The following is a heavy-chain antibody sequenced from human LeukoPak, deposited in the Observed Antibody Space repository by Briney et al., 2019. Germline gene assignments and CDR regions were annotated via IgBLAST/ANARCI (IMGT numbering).Heavy chain of an antibody. CDR3: VRDSSSWPNWFDP. Sequence: GGSLRLSCSASGFTFSSYAMHWVRQAPGKGLEYVSAISSNGGSTYYADSVKGRFTISRDNSKNTLYLQMSSLRAEDTAVYYCVRDSSSWPNWFDPWGQGTLVTVSS. D-gene: IGHD6-13*01. CDR2: ISSNGGST. V-gene: IGHV3-64D*06. J-gene: IGHJ5*02. CDR1: GFTFSSYA.